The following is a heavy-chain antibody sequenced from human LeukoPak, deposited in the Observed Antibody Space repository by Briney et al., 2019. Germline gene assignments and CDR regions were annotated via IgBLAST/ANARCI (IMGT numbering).Heavy chain of an antibody. CDR2: INSDGSTT. D-gene: IGHD2-21*01. CDR1: GFTFSSSW. CDR3: ARGGESVGIFDF. V-gene: IGHV3-74*01. Sequence: GGSLRLSCAASGFTFSSSWIHWVRQTPGKGLVWVSRINSDGSTTNYADSVKGRFTISRDNAKNTLYLQMNSLRAEDTAVYYCARGGESVGIFDFWGQGTLVTVSS. J-gene: IGHJ4*02.